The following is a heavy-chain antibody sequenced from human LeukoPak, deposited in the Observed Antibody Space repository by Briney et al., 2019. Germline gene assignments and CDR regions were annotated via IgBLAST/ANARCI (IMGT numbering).Heavy chain of an antibody. V-gene: IGHV1-69*13. D-gene: IGHD3-10*01. CDR3: ARQIWGFGELVPGFDP. Sequence: SVKVSCKASGYTFTSYGISWVRQAPGQGLEWMGGIIPIFGTANYAQKFQGRVTITADESTSTAYMELSSLRSEDTAVYYCARQIWGFGELVPGFDPWGQGTLVTVSS. J-gene: IGHJ5*02. CDR1: GYTFTSYG. CDR2: IIPIFGTA.